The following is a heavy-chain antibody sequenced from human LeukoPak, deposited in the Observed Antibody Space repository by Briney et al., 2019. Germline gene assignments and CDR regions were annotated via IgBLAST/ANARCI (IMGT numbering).Heavy chain of an antibody. CDR2: IKQDGGEK. CDR3: ARDAFSRISVFGVVSDAFDI. Sequence: QSGGSLRLSCAASGFTFSSYWMSWVRQAPGKGPEWVANIKQDGGEKYYVDSVKGRFTISRDNAKNSLYLPMNSLRAEDTAVYYCARDAFSRISVFGVVSDAFDIWGQGTMVTVSS. V-gene: IGHV3-7*01. CDR1: GFTFSSYW. D-gene: IGHD3-3*01. J-gene: IGHJ3*02.